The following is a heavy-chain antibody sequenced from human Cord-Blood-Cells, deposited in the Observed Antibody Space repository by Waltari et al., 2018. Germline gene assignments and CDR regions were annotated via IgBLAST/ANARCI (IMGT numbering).Heavy chain of an antibody. J-gene: IGHJ4*02. CDR1: GFPFGDYA. CDR2: IRSKAYGGTT. Sequence: EVQLVESGGGLVQPGRSLRLSCTASGFPFGDYAMRWFRQAPGKGLEWVGFIRSKAYGGTTEYAASVKGRFTISRDDSKSIAYLQMNSLKTEDTAVYYCTRYCSGGSCYYFDYWGQGTLVTVSS. V-gene: IGHV3-49*03. CDR3: TRYCSGGSCYYFDY. D-gene: IGHD2-15*01.